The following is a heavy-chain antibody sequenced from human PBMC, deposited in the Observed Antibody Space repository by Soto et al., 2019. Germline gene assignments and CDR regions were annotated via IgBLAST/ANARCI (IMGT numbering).Heavy chain of an antibody. V-gene: IGHV4-34*01. D-gene: IGHD3-16*02. CDR2: INHSGST. CDR3: ARDSDYVWGSYRRPYYFDY. CDR1: GGSFSGYY. Sequence: QVQLQQWGAGLLKPSETLSLTCAVYGGSFSGYYWSWIRQPPGKGLEWIAEINHSGSTNYNPSLKSRVTISVDTSKNQFSLKLSSVTAADTAVYYCARDSDYVWGSYRRPYYFDYWGQGTLVTVSS. J-gene: IGHJ4*02.